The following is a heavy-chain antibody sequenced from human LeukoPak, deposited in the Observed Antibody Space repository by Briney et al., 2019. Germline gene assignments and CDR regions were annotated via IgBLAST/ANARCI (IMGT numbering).Heavy chain of an antibody. D-gene: IGHD6-6*01. V-gene: IGHV3-21*01. CDR3: ARGEQLVSRGYFQH. J-gene: IGHJ1*01. CDR2: VSSSSSYI. Sequence: GGSLRLSCAASGFTFSGYSMNWVRQAPGKGLEWVSSVSSSSSYIYYADSVKGRFTISRDNAKNSLYLQMSSLRAEDTAVYYCARGEQLVSRGYFQHWGQGTLVTVSS. CDR1: GFTFSGYS.